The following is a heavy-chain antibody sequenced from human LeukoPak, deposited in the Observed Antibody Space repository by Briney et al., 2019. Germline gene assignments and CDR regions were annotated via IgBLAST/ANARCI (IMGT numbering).Heavy chain of an antibody. V-gene: IGHV3-21*01. CDR2: ISSSSSYI. CDR1: GFTFSSYS. J-gene: IGHJ6*03. D-gene: IGHD3-10*01. CDR3: ARDSLVREKGYYYYYYMDV. Sequence: PGGSLRLSCAASGFTFSSYSMNWVRQAPGKGLEWVSSISSSSSYIYYADSVKGRFTISRDNAKNSLYLQMNSLRAEDTAVYYCARDSLVREKGYYYYYYMDVWGKGTTVTVSS.